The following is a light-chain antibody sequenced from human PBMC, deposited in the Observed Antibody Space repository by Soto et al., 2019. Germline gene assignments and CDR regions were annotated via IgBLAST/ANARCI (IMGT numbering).Light chain of an antibody. J-gene: IGLJ1*01. V-gene: IGLV2-14*01. CDR3: SSYTSSSPYV. CDR1: SSYVGGYNY. CDR2: DVS. Sequence: QSLLTQPASVPGSPGQSITISCTGTSSYVGGYNYVSWYQQHPGKAPKLMIYDVSNRPSGVSNRFSGSKSGNTASLTISGLQAEDEADYYCSSYTSSSPYVFGTGTKVTVL.